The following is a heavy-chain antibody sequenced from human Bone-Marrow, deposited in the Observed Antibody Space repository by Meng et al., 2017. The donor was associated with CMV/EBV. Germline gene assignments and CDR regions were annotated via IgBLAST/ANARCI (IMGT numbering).Heavy chain of an antibody. D-gene: IGHD5-24*01. Sequence: SLKISCAASGFTFDDYAMHWVRQAPGKGLEWVSGISWNSGSIGYADSVKGRFTISRDNAKNSLYLQMNSLRAEDTAAYYCARVSGWRWKYWGQGTLVTVSS. V-gene: IGHV3-9*01. CDR1: GFTFDDYA. J-gene: IGHJ4*02. CDR3: ARVSGWRWKY. CDR2: ISWNSGSI.